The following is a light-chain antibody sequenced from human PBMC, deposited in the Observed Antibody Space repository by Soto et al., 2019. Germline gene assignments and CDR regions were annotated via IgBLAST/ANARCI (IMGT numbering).Light chain of an antibody. CDR3: QQLNSYPLT. V-gene: IGKV1-9*01. CDR1: QGITNF. Sequence: DIQLTQSPSFLSASVGDRVTITCRASQGITNFLAWYQKKPGKAPNLLIYGASTLQTGVPSRFSGSGSGTESPLTISSLQPEDFATYYCQQLNSYPLTFGQGTPLEMK. J-gene: IGKJ5*01. CDR2: GAS.